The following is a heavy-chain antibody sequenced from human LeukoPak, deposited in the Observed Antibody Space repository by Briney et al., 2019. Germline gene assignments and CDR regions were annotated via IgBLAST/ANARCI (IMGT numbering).Heavy chain of an antibody. V-gene: IGHV3-30*18. CDR1: GFTFSSYG. CDR2: ISYDGSNK. Sequence: GGSLRLSCAASGFTFSSYGMHWVRQAPGKGLEWVAVISYDGSNKYYADSVKGRFTISRDNSKNTLYLQMNSPRAEDTAVYYCAKGRGIYDRSSYDYWGQGTLVTVSS. D-gene: IGHD3-9*01. J-gene: IGHJ4*02. CDR3: AKGRGIYDRSSYDY.